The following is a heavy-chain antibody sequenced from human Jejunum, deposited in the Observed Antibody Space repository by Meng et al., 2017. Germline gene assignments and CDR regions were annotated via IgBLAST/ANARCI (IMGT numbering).Heavy chain of an antibody. CDR3: GRGHWGLDY. CDR2: ISDVGTIM. CDR1: GFALSGHY. D-gene: IGHD7-27*01. Sequence: GGSLRLSCAASGFALSGHYMTWIREVPGKGLEWVSYISDVGTIMYYADSVKGRFTISRDNAKNPLYLQMNSLRAEDTAVYYCGRGHWGLDYWGQGTRVTVSS. V-gene: IGHV3-11*01. J-gene: IGHJ4*02.